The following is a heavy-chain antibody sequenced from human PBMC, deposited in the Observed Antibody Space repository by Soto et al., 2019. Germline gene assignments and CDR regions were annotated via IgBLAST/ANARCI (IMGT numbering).Heavy chain of an antibody. D-gene: IGHD5-12*01. CDR2: ISASSTYI. CDR3: ARGWLRDPWMY. Sequence: EVQLVESGGGLVKPGGSLRLSCAASGFIFSSHTMNWVRQVPGKGLEWVSSISASSTYIYYADSLKGRFTISRDNAYNSLYLQVSGLRAEDTAVYYCARGWLRDPWMYWGQGTLVTVSS. V-gene: IGHV3-21*02. CDR1: GFIFSSHT. J-gene: IGHJ4*02.